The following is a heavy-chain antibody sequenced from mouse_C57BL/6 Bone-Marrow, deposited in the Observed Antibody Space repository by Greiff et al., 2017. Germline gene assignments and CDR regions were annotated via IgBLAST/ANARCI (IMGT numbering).Heavy chain of an antibody. Sequence: QVQLQQPGAELVKPGASVKLSCKASGYTFTSYWMHWVKQRPGQGLEWIGMIHPNSGSTNYNEKFKSKATLTVDKSSSTAYMQLSSLTSEDSAVDYCARSSYYYGSSYGYFDVGGTGTTVTVSS. CDR2: IHPNSGST. CDR1: GYTFTSYW. J-gene: IGHJ1*03. V-gene: IGHV1-64*01. CDR3: ARSSYYYGSSYGYFDV. D-gene: IGHD1-1*01.